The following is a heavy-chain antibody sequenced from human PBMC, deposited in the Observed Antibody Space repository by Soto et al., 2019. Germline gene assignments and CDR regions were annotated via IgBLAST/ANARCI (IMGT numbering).Heavy chain of an antibody. CDR2: IKEDGSQK. CDR1: GFTFSHYW. D-gene: IGHD2-15*01. CDR3: ARSGREVDY. V-gene: IGHV3-7*01. J-gene: IGHJ4*02. Sequence: EVQLVESGGDLVQPGESLILSCEVSGFTFSHYWMTWVRQAPGKGLEWVANIKEDGSQKNYVDSVKGRFTVSRDNAKNSLYLQMNSLRAEDTAVYYCARSGREVDYWGQGTLVIVSS.